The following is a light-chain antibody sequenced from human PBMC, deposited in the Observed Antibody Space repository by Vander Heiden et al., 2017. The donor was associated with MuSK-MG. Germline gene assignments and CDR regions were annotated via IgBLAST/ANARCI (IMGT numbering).Light chain of an antibody. CDR1: QSISSY. CDR2: AAS. Sequence: DIQLTQSPSSLSASVGARVTITCRASQSISSYLNWYQQKPGKAPKVLIYAASSLQSGVPSRFSGSGSGTDFTLTISRMKPEDLATDYCQQGDSTPYTFGQGTKLEIK. J-gene: IGKJ2*01. V-gene: IGKV1-39*01. CDR3: QQGDSTPYT.